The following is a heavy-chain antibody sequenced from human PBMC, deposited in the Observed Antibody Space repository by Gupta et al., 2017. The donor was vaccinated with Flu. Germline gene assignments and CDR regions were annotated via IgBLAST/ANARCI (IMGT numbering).Heavy chain of an antibody. V-gene: IGHV3-7*01. J-gene: IGHJ6*03. CDR3: ARNPVTSWGKSYYYMDV. Sequence: EVQLVESGGGLVHPGGSLRLSCEASGFTLSSNWMSWVRQAPGKGLEWVANINQDGSDKNYVDSVKGRFTISRDNARNSLYLQMNSLRGEDTAVYYCARNPVTSWGKSYYYMDVWGKGTAVTVS. CDR1: GFTLSSNW. D-gene: IGHD2-21*02. CDR2: INQDGSDK.